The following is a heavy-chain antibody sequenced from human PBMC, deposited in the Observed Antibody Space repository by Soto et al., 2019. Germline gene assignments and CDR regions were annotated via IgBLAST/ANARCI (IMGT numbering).Heavy chain of an antibody. Sequence: GASVKVSCKASGYTFTSYYMHWVRQAPGQGLEWRGIINPSGGSTSYAQKFQGRVTMTRDTSTSTVYMELSSLRSEDTAVYYCARAGVPPDYYYYGMGVWGQGTTVTVS. CDR1: GYTFTSYY. D-gene: IGHD2-2*01. CDR2: INPSGGST. J-gene: IGHJ6*02. CDR3: ARAGVPPDYYYYGMGV. V-gene: IGHV1-46*01.